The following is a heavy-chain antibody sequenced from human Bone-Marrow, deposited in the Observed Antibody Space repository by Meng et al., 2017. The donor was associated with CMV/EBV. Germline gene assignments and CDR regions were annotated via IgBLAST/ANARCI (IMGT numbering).Heavy chain of an antibody. CDR2: INHSGST. CDR3: ARSVPLVSSGWYSN. J-gene: IGHJ4*02. V-gene: IGHV4-34*01. CDR1: GGSFSGYY. Sequence: SETLSLTCAGYGGSFSGYYWSWIRQPPGKGLEWIGEINHSGSTNYNPSLKSRVTISVDTSKNQFSLKLSSVTAADTAVYYCARSVPLVSSGWYSNWGQGTLVTVSS. D-gene: IGHD6-19*01.